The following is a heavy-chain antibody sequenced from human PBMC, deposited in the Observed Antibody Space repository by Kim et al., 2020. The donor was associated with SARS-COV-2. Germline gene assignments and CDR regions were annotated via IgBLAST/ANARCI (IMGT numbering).Heavy chain of an antibody. CDR3: VRGSLWFGEFPRGMDV. J-gene: IGHJ6*02. CDR2: ISSSSSYI. V-gene: IGHV3-21*01. Sequence: GGSLRLSCAASGFTFSSYSMNWVRQAPGKGLEWVSSISSSSSYIYYADSVKGRFTSSRDNAKNLLYLQRNSLRAEDTAVYYWVRGSLWFGEFPRGMDVCGQGTTVAVSS. CDR1: GFTFSSYS. D-gene: IGHD3-10*01.